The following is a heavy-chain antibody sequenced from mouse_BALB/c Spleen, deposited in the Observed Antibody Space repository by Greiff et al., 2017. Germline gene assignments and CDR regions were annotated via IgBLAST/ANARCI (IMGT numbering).Heavy chain of an antibody. V-gene: IGHV5-6-3*01. D-gene: IGHD1-1*01. CDR2: INSNGGST. Sequence: EVQLVESGGGLVQPGGSLKLSCAASGFTFSSYGMSWVRQTPDKRLELVATINSNGGSTYYPDSVKGRFTISRDNAKNTLYLQMSSLKSEDTAMYYCARDRGDYYGSSPYWYFDVWGAGTTVTVSS. CDR1: GFTFSSYG. CDR3: ARDRGDYYGSSPYWYFDV. J-gene: IGHJ1*01.